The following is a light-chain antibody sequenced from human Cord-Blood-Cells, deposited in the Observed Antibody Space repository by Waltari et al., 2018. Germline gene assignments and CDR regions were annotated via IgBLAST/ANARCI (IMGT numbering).Light chain of an antibody. Sequence: SYVLTQPPSVSVAPGKTARITCGGTTIGSTSVHWYQQKPGQAPVLVIYSDSDRPSGSPERFSGSNSGNTATLTISRVEAGDEADYYCQVWDSSSDHVVFGGGTKLTVL. CDR1: TIGSTS. CDR3: QVWDSSSDHVV. J-gene: IGLJ2*01. CDR2: SDS. V-gene: IGLV3-21*04.